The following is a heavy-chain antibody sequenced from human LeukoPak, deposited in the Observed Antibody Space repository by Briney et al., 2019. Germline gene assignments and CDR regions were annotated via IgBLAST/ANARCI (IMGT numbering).Heavy chain of an antibody. CDR1: GFTFSSYA. V-gene: IGHV3-23*01. Sequence: GGPLRLSCAASGFTFSSYAMSWVRQAPGKGLEWVSAISGSGGSTYYADSVKGRFTISRDNSKNTLYLQMNSLRAEDTAVYYCAKFGTYYYYGMDVWGQGTTVTVSS. CDR3: AKFGTYYYYGMDV. D-gene: IGHD3-10*01. J-gene: IGHJ6*02. CDR2: ISGSGGST.